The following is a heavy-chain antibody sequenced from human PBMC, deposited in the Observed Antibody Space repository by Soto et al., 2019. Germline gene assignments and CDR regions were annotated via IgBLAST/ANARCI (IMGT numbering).Heavy chain of an antibody. CDR3: ARYLTRTTGCVFDY. V-gene: IGHV4-30-4*08. CDR2: IYSSGTT. Sequence: PSETLSLTCAVSGGSVGSGDFHWSWIRQPPGKGLEWIGYIYSSGTTYYNPSLESRVTISLDTSKNQFSLKLSSMTAADTAVYYCARYLTRTTGCVFDYWGQGTLVTVSS. CDR1: GGSVGSGDFH. J-gene: IGHJ4*02. D-gene: IGHD1-7*01.